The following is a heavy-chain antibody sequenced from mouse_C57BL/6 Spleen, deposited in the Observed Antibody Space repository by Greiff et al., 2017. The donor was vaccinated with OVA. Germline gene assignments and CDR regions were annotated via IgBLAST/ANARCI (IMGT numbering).Heavy chain of an antibody. CDR2: IYPSDSET. V-gene: IGHV1-61*01. CDR3: ARDYYGSSYGWYFDV. Sequence: QVQLQQPGAELVRPGSSVKLSCKASGYTFTSYWMDWVKQRPGQGLEWIGNIYPSDSETHYNQKFKDKATLTVDKSSSTASMQLSSLTSEDSAVYYCARDYYGSSYGWYFDVWGTGTTVTVSS. D-gene: IGHD1-1*01. J-gene: IGHJ1*03. CDR1: GYTFTSYW.